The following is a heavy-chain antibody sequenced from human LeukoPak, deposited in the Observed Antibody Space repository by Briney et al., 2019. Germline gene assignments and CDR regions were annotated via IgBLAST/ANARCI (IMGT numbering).Heavy chain of an antibody. CDR2: IIPILGIA. Sequence: GASVKVSCKASGGTFSSYAISWVRQAPGQGLEWMGRIIPILGIANYAQKFQGRVTITADKSTSTAYMELSSLRSEDTAVYYCAREHSIAAAGTVVLDAFDIWGQGTMVTVSS. CDR1: GGTFSSYA. J-gene: IGHJ3*02. D-gene: IGHD6-13*01. V-gene: IGHV1-69*04. CDR3: AREHSIAAAGTVVLDAFDI.